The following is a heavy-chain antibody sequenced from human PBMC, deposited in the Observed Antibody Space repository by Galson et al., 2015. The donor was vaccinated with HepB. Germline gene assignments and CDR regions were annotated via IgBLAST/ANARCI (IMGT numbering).Heavy chain of an antibody. D-gene: IGHD2-15*01. CDR2: ISYDGSKK. CDR1: GFTFNSYA. CDR3: TRGPDCSGGSCHPVFDY. V-gene: IGHV3-30-3*01. Sequence: SLRLSCAASGFTFNSYAMHWVRQAPGRGLEWVAVISYDGSKKYYADSVKGRFSISRDNSKNTLYLQMNSLRPEDTAVYYCTRGPDCSGGSCHPVFDYWGQGTLVTVSS. J-gene: IGHJ4*02.